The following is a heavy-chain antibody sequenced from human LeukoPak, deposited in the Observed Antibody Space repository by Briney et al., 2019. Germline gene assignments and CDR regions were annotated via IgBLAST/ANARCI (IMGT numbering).Heavy chain of an antibody. CDR3: AREGVYGSGSYYFDY. V-gene: IGHV1-3*01. D-gene: IGHD3-10*01. CDR2: INAGNGNT. CDR1: GYTFTGYY. J-gene: IGHJ4*02. Sequence: ASVKVSCKASGYTFTGYYMHWVRQAPGQRLEWMGWINAGNGNTKYLQKFQGRVTITRDTSASTAYMELSSLRSEDTAVYYCAREGVYGSGSYYFDYWGQGTLVTVSS.